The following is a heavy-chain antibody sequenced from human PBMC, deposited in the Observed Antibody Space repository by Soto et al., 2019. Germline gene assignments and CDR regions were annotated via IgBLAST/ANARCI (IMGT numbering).Heavy chain of an antibody. CDR1: GYTFTSYG. V-gene: IGHV1-18*04. CDR3: ARRGDIVVVPAAPGENYYYYGMDV. D-gene: IGHD2-2*01. CDR2: ISAYNGNT. J-gene: IGHJ6*02. Sequence: PSVKVSFKASGYTFTSYGISWVRQAPGQGLEWMGWISAYNGNTNYAQKLQGRVTMTTDTSTSTAYMELRSLRSDDTAVYYCARRGDIVVVPAAPGENYYYYGMDVWGQGTTVTVSS.